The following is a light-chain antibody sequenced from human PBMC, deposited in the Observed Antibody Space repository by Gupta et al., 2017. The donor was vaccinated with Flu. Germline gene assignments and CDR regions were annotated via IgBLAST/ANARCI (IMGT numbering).Light chain of an antibody. CDR3: QERSNWPWQ. J-gene: IGKJ1*01. CDR2: DAF. V-gene: IGKV3-11*01. Sequence: EVVLTQSPATLSLSPGERATLSCRASQSIGTYLAWYQQKPGQAPRLLIFDAFNRATGIPDRFSGSGSGTDFTLTINRLEPEDFAVYYCQERSNWPWQFGQGTKVEIK. CDR1: QSIGTY.